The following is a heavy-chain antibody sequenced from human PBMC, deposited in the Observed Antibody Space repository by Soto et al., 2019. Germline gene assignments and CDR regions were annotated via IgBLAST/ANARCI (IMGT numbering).Heavy chain of an antibody. CDR1: GLTFRSYW. Sequence: GGSLRLSCAASGLTFRSYWMHWVRQAPGKGLEWVSAISGSGGSTYYADSVKGRFTISRDNSKNTLYLQMNSLRAEDTAVYYCARRGSGSYYDYWGQGTLVTVSS. J-gene: IGHJ4*02. V-gene: IGHV3-23*01. D-gene: IGHD1-26*01. CDR3: ARRGSGSYYDY. CDR2: ISGSGGST.